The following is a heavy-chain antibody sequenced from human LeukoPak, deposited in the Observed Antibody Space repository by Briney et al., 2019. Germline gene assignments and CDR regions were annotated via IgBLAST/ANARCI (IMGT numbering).Heavy chain of an antibody. J-gene: IGHJ6*03. V-gene: IGHV1-2*02. Sequence: ASVKVSCKASGYTFNDYYMHWVRQAPGQGLEWMGWIDPYSGGTNYAQNFQGRVTMTRDTSISTAYMELSRLRSDDTAVYYCARGSQLVGYYYYYYMDVWGKGTTVTVSS. CDR3: ARGSQLVGYYYYYYMDV. D-gene: IGHD6-6*01. CDR2: IDPYSGGT. CDR1: GYTFNDYY.